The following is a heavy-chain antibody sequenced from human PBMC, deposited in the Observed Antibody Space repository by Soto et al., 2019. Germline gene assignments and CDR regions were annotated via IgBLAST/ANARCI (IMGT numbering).Heavy chain of an antibody. CDR3: ATSPVAYYDSSGYYPVYYFDY. CDR2: IIPIFGTA. Sequence: SVKVSCKASGGTFSSYAISWVRHAPGQGLEWMGGIIPIFGTANYAQKFQGRVTITADESTSTAYMELSSLRSEDTAVYYCATSPVAYYDSSGYYPVYYFDYWGQGTLVTVSS. V-gene: IGHV1-69*13. J-gene: IGHJ4*02. D-gene: IGHD3-22*01. CDR1: GGTFSSYA.